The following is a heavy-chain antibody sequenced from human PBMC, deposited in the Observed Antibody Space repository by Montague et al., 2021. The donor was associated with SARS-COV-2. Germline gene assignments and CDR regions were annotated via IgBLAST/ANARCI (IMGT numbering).Heavy chain of an antibody. CDR2: IKQDGSEK. J-gene: IGHJ6*02. V-gene: IGHV3-7*01. Sequence: SLRLSCAASGFTFSSYWMSWVRQAPRKGLEWVATIKQDGSEKYYVDSVKGRFTISRDNAKNSLYLQMNSLRAEDTAVYYCSRDSFWSGYYTDYYGMDVWGQGTTVTVSS. CDR3: SRDSFWSGYYTDYYGMDV. CDR1: GFTFSSYW. D-gene: IGHD3-3*01.